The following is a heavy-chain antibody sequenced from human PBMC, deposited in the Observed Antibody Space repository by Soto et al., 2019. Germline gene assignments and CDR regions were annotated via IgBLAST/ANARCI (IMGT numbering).Heavy chain of an antibody. CDR3: ARVNGYGDYVDY. Sequence: SETLSLTCTVSGGSISSYYWSWIRQPPGKGLEWIGYIYYSGSTNYNPSLKSRVTISVDTSKNQFSLKLSSVTAADTAVYYCARVNGYGDYVDYWGQGTLVTVSS. J-gene: IGHJ4*02. CDR1: GGSISSYY. CDR2: IYYSGST. D-gene: IGHD4-17*01. V-gene: IGHV4-59*01.